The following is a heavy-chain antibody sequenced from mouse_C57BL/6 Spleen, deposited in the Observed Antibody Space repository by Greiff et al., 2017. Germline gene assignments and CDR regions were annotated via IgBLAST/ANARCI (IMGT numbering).Heavy chain of an antibody. CDR1: GYAFSSSW. Sequence: VQLQQSGPELVKPGASVKISCKASGYAFSSSWMNWVKQRPGKGLEWIGRIYPGDGDTNYNGKFKGKATLTADKSSSTAYMQLSSLTSDDSAVYCCAREKVGRYFDVWGTGTTVTVSS. CDR3: AREKVGRYFDV. J-gene: IGHJ1*03. D-gene: IGHD4-1*01. V-gene: IGHV1-82*01. CDR2: IYPGDGDT.